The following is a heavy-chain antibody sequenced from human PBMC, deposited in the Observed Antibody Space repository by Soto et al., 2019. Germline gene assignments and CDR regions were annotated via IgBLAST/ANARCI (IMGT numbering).Heavy chain of an antibody. J-gene: IGHJ4*02. D-gene: IGHD3-22*01. V-gene: IGHV1-69*06. CDR3: ARSKVVIKADFDY. CDR2: IIPIFGTA. CDR1: GGTFSSYA. Sequence: SVKVSCKASGGTFSSYAISWVRRAPGQGLEWMGGIIPIFGTANYAQKFQGRVTITADKSTSTAYMELSSLRSEDTAVYYCARSKVVIKADFDYWGQGTLVTVSS.